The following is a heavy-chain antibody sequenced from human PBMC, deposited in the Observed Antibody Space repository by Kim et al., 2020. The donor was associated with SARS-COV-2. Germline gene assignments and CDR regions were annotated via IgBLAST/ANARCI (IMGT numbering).Heavy chain of an antibody. CDR2: ISSNSDGGTA. CDR3: TSSPYYLDY. CDR1: GFSFTRAW. Sequence: GGSLRLSCAASGFSFTRAWMTWVRQAPGKGLECIARISSNSDGGTADYAAHVSGRFTISRDDSKYMLYLQMNSLKTEDTAVYYCTSSPYYLDYWGQGTLV. V-gene: IGHV3-15*01. J-gene: IGHJ4*02.